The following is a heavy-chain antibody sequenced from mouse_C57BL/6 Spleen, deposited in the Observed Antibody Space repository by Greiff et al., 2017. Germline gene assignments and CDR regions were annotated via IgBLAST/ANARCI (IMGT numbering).Heavy chain of an antibody. J-gene: IGHJ2*01. V-gene: IGHV1-26*01. Sequence: VQLQQSGPELVKPGASVKISCKASGYTFTDYYMNWVKQSHGKSLEWIGDINPNNGGTSYNQKFKGKATLTVDKSSSTAYMELRSLTSEDSAVYYCARYGYYSNSDYWGQGTTLTVSS. CDR1: GYTFTDYY. CDR3: ARYGYYSNSDY. D-gene: IGHD2-5*01. CDR2: INPNNGGT.